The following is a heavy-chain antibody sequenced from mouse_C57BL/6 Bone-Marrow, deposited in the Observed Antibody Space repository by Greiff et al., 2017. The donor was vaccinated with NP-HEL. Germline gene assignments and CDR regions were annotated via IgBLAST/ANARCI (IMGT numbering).Heavy chain of an antibody. CDR3: ARRSTTVVSYWYFDV. CDR1: GFTFSDYY. D-gene: IGHD1-1*01. J-gene: IGHJ1*03. CDR2: ISNGGGST. V-gene: IGHV5-12*01. Sequence: EVQRVESGGGLVQPGGSLKLSCAASGFTFSDYYMYWVRQTPEKRLEWVAYISNGGGSTYYPDTVKGRFTISRDNAKNTLYLQMSRLKSEDTAMYYCARRSTTVVSYWYFDVWGTGTTVTVSS.